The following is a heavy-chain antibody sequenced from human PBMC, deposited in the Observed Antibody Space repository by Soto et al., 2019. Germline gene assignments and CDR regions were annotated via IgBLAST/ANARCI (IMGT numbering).Heavy chain of an antibody. V-gene: IGHV3-74*01. CDR2: INSDGSST. Sequence: EVQLVESGGGLVQPGGSLRLSCAASGFTFSSYWMHWVRQAPGKGLVWVSRINSDGSSTSYADSVKGRFTISRDNAKNTLYLQMNSLRAEDTAVYYCAREKGSSGWGGSLGYWGQGTLVTVFS. J-gene: IGHJ4*02. D-gene: IGHD6-19*01. CDR1: GFTFSSYW. CDR3: AREKGSSGWGGSLGY.